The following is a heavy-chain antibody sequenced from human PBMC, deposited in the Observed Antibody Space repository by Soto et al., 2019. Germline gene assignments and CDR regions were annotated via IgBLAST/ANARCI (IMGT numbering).Heavy chain of an antibody. V-gene: IGHV3-23*01. D-gene: IGHD1-1*01. CDR1: GFICSSYD. J-gene: IGHJ3*02. CDR2: ILVGGSP. CDR3: AKATATSGGAFEI. Sequence: VGSLRLSCAVPGFICSSYDMSWVRQAPGKGLEWVSTILVGGSPHYEDSVKGRFTISRDTSKNTVYLQMNSLTAGDTAVYYCAKATATSGGAFEIYGQGAMVTVSS.